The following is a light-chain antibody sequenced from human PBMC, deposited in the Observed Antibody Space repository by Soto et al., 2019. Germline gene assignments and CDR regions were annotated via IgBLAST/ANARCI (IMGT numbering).Light chain of an antibody. V-gene: IGLV2-14*01. J-gene: IGLJ3*02. Sequence: QSVLTQPASVSGSPGQSITISCTGTSSDVGGYNYVSWYQQYPGKVPKLMIYGVSNRPSGVSHRFSGSKSGNTASLTISGLQAEDEADYYCSSYTSTSTWVFGGGTKVTVL. CDR1: SSDVGGYNY. CDR2: GVS. CDR3: SSYTSTSTWV.